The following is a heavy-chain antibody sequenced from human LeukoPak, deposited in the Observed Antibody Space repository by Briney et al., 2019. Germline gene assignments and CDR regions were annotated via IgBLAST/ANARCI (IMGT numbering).Heavy chain of an antibody. CDR1: GGSISSSSYY. J-gene: IGHJ4*02. CDR3: ARGITMIVRGYDY. CDR2: IYYSGST. Sequence: PSETLSLTCTVSGGSISSSSYYWGWIRQPPGKGLEWIGSIYYSGSTYYNPSLKSRVTISVDTSKNQFSLKLSSVTAADTAVYYCARGITMIVRGYDYWGQGTLVTVSS. D-gene: IGHD3-22*01. V-gene: IGHV4-39*01.